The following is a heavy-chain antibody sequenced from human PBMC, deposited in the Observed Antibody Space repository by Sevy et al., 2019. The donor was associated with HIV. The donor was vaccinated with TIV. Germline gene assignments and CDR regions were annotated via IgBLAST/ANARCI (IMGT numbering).Heavy chain of an antibody. CDR3: AGDDAEGTYGDSWFSNWLDP. D-gene: IGHD6-13*01. CDR2: ISYDGSNQ. V-gene: IGHV3-30*04. J-gene: IGHJ5*02. CDR1: GFTFNSYS. Sequence: GGSLRLSCAASGFTFNSYSMYWVRQAPGKGLEWVAVISYDGSNQYYADSVKGRFTVSRDNTKNTLYLQMNSLGVEDTALYYCAGDDAEGTYGDSWFSNWLDPWGQGTLVTVSS.